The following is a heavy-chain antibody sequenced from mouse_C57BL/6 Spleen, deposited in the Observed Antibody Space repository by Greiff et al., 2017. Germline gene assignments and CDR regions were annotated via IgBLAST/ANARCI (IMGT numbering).Heavy chain of an antibody. CDR1: GYTFTSYW. CDR3: ARSRAAQASAWFAY. CDR2: IDPNRGGT. V-gene: IGHV1-72*01. D-gene: IGHD3-2*02. J-gene: IGHJ3*01. Sequence: VQLQQPGAELVKPGASVKLSCKASGYTFTSYWMPWVKQRPGRGLEWIGRIDPNRGGTKYNEKFKSKATLTVDKPSSTAYMQLSSLTSEDSAVYYCARSRAAQASAWFAYWGQGTLVTVSA.